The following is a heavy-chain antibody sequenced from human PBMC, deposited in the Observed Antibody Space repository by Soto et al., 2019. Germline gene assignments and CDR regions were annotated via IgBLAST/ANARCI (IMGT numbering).Heavy chain of an antibody. J-gene: IGHJ4*02. D-gene: IGHD3-3*01. Sequence: ASVKVSCKASGYTFTSYYMHWVRQAPGQGLEWMGIINPSGGSTSYAQKFQGRVTMTRDTSTSTVYIELSSLRSEDTAVFYCSRDSDQILVLTYYDFWSGYCANWGQGTLVTVSS. CDR2: INPSGGST. V-gene: IGHV1-46*01. CDR1: GYTFTSYY. CDR3: SRDSDQILVLTYYDFWSGYCAN.